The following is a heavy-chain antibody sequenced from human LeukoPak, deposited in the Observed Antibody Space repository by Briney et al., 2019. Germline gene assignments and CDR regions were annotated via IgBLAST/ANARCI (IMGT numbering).Heavy chain of an antibody. J-gene: IGHJ4*02. Sequence: GGSLRLSCAASGFTFSSCGMHWVRQAPGKGLEWVAFIRYDINTKSYAESVRGRFTISRDNSNNTLYLEMNSLRSEDTAVYYCARASLYYDILTGSKDWGQGTLVTVSS. CDR3: ARASLYYDILTGSKD. CDR2: IRYDINTK. D-gene: IGHD3-9*01. CDR1: GFTFSSCG. V-gene: IGHV3-30*02.